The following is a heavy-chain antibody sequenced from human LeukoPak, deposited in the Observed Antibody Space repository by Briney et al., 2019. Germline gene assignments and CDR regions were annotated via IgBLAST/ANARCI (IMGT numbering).Heavy chain of an antibody. Sequence: PSETLSLTCTVSGGSISSYYWSWIRQPPGKGLEWIGYIYYSGSTNYNPSLKSRVTISVDTSKNQFSLKLSSVTAADTAVYYCARQYGDYGMLDYWGQGTLVTVSS. CDR3: ARQYGDYGMLDY. CDR2: IYYSGST. V-gene: IGHV4-59*01. CDR1: GGSISSYY. D-gene: IGHD4-17*01. J-gene: IGHJ4*02.